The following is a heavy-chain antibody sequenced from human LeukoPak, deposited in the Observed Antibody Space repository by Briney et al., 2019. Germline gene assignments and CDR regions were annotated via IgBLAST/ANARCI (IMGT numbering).Heavy chain of an antibody. J-gene: IGHJ3*02. D-gene: IGHD5-18*01. V-gene: IGHV4-39*07. Sequence: PSETLSLTCTVSGGSISSSSYYWGWIRQPPGKGLEWIGSIYYSGSTYYNPSLKSRVTISVDTSKNQFSLKLSSVTAADTAVYYCARDRGGYSFQLRAFDIWGQGTMVTVSS. CDR1: GGSISSSSYY. CDR3: ARDRGGYSFQLRAFDI. CDR2: IYYSGST.